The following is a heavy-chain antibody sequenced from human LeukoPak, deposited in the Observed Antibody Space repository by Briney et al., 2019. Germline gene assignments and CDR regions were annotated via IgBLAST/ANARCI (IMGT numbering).Heavy chain of an antibody. J-gene: IGHJ4*02. CDR2: INPNSGGT. CDR1: GYTFTGYY. V-gene: IGHV1-2*02. CDR3: ARGLSGSYGGDLDY. D-gene: IGHD1-26*01. Sequence: VASVKVSCKASGYTFTGYYMHWVRQAPGQGLEWMGWINPNSGGTNYAQKLQGRVTMTTDTSTSTAYMELRSLRSDDTAVYYCARGLSGSYGGDLDYWGQGTLVTVSS.